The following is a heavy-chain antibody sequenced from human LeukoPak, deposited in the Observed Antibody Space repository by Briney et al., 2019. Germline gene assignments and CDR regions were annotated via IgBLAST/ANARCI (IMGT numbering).Heavy chain of an antibody. CDR1: GGSITNSY. J-gene: IGHJ3*02. CDR2: IYYSGNT. Sequence: PSETLSLTCAVSGGSITNSYWSWIRQPPGKGLEWIGYIYYSGNTKHSPSLKSRVTISVDTSKNQFSLNLSSVSAADTAVYFCASLSGSYSNFDIWGQGTMVTVSS. CDR3: ASLSGSYSNFDI. D-gene: IGHD1-26*01. V-gene: IGHV4-59*01.